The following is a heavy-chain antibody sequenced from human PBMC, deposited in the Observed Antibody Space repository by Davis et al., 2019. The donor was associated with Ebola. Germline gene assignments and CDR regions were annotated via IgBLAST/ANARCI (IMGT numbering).Heavy chain of an antibody. CDR1: GGTFSSYA. J-gene: IGHJ5*02. V-gene: IGHV1-69*13. Sequence: SVTVSCKASGGTFSSYAISWVQQAPGQGLEWMGGIIPIFGTANYAQKFQGRVTITADESTSTAYMELSSLRSEDTAVYYCARGLLGDNWFDPWGQGTLVTVSS. D-gene: IGHD3-16*01. CDR2: IIPIFGTA. CDR3: ARGLLGDNWFDP.